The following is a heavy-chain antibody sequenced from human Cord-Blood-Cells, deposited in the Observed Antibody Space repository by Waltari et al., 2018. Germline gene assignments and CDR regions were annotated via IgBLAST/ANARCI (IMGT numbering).Heavy chain of an antibody. J-gene: IGHJ2*01. V-gene: IGHV1-69*01. CDR1: GGTFSRYA. D-gene: IGHD2-2*01. CDR2: NIPILCTD. CDR3: ARGSDIVVVPAAIDWYFDL. Sequence: QVQLVTPGVEVKKPGSSVRVHCMASGGTFSRYASSLVRPAPGQGLDWMGGNIPILCTDNYAQKFQGRVTITADESTSTAYMELSSLRSEDTAVYYCARGSDIVVVPAAIDWYFDLWGRGTLVTVSS.